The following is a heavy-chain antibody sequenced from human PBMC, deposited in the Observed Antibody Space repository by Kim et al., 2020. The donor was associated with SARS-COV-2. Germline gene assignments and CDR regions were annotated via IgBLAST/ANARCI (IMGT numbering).Heavy chain of an antibody. Sequence: GGSLRLSCAASGFTFSSYWMSWVRQAPGKGLEWVSNIKQDGSEKYYVASVKGRFTISRDNAKNSLYLQMNSLRAEDKAVYYCAREYRVGSGYGPYYYYGMAFWGQGTSVTVAS. J-gene: IGHJ6*02. CDR2: IKQDGSEK. CDR1: GFTFSSYW. CDR3: AREYRVGSGYGPYYYYGMAF. V-gene: IGHV3-7*01. D-gene: IGHD5-12*01.